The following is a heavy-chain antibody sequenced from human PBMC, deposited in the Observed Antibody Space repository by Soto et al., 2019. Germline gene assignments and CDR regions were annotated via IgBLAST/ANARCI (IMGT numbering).Heavy chain of an antibody. CDR2: IWYDGSHK. CDR3: ARDSNDYGDFYFDY. CDR1: GFTFSNYG. J-gene: IGHJ4*02. V-gene: IGHV3-33*01. D-gene: IGHD4-17*01. Sequence: QVQLVESGGGVVQPGRSLRLSCAASGFTFSNYGMHWVRQAPGKGLEWVAVIWYDGSHKYFADSVKGRFTISRDNSKNTLYLQMNSLRAEDTAVYYCARDSNDYGDFYFDYWGQGTLVTVSS.